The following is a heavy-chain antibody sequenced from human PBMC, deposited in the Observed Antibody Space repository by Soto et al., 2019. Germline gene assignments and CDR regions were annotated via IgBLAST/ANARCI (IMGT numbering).Heavy chain of an antibody. CDR2: ILYDGSNK. J-gene: IGHJ6*02. D-gene: IGHD6-13*01. V-gene: IGHV3-30*18. CDR1: GFTFSSYG. CDR3: AKGGSSSWLYGIDV. Sequence: QVQLVESGGGVVQPGRSLRLSCAASGFTFSSYGMHWVRQTPGKGLEWVAVILYDGSNKHYADSVKGRFTISRDNSKNKLYLQMNSLRTDDTAVYYCAKGGSSSWLYGIDVWGQGTRVTVS.